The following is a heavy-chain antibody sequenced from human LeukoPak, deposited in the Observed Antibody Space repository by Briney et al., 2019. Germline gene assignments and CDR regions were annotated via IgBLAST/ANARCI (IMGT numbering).Heavy chain of an antibody. CDR2: VSSSSSYT. V-gene: IGHV3-11*06. J-gene: IGHJ4*02. CDR3: ARDTLAAYYDSSGYYDY. CDR1: GFTFSDYY. Sequence: GGSLRLPCAASGFTFSDYYMSWIRQAPGKGLEWVSYVSSSSSYTNYADSVKGRFTISRDNAKNSLYLQMNSLRAEDTAVYYCARDTLAAYYDSSGYYDYWGQGTLVTVSS. D-gene: IGHD3-22*01.